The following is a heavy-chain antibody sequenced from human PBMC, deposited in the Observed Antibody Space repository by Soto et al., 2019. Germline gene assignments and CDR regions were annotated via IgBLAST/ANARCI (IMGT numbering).Heavy chain of an antibody. Sequence: QVQLQESGPGLVKPSQTLSLTCTVSGGSISSGGYYWSWIRQHPGKGLEWIGYIYYSGSTYYNPSLKSRVTISVDTSKNQFSLKLSSVTAADTAVYYCARVGVVIKLSLVRTVERGDYYYMDVWGKGTTVTVSS. CDR1: GGSISSGGYY. D-gene: IGHD3-3*01. CDR3: ARVGVVIKLSLVRTVERGDYYYMDV. CDR2: IYYSGST. J-gene: IGHJ6*03. V-gene: IGHV4-31*03.